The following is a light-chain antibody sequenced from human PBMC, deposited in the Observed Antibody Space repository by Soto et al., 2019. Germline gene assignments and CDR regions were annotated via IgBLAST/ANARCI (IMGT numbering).Light chain of an antibody. Sequence: QSVLTQPPSASGTPGQRVTISCSGSRSNIGSNTVTWYQQLPGTAPKLLIYTNDQRPSGVPDRFSGSKSGTSAPLAISGLQSEDEADYYCAAWDDSLNGYVFGTGTKLTVL. J-gene: IGLJ1*01. V-gene: IGLV1-44*01. CDR2: TND. CDR3: AAWDDSLNGYV. CDR1: RSNIGSNT.